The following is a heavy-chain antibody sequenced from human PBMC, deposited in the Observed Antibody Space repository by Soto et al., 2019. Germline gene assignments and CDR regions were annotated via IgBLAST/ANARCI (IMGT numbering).Heavy chain of an antibody. D-gene: IGHD4-4*01. CDR1: GFTFSSYS. CDR3: ATDDDSNYSRYYYYMDV. V-gene: IGHV3-48*01. Sequence: EVQLVESGGGLVQPGGSLRLSCAASGFTFSSYSMNWVRQAPGKGLEWVSYISSSSSTIYYADSVKGRFTISRDNAKNSLYLQMNSLRAEDTAVYYCATDDDSNYSRYYYYMDVWGKGTTVTVSS. CDR2: ISSSSSTI. J-gene: IGHJ6*03.